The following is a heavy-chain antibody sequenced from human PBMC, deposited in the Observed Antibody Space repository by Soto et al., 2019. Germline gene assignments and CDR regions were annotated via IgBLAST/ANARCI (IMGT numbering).Heavy chain of an antibody. CDR3: TAVLGIGQDAFDM. Sequence: EVQLVESGGGLVQPGRSLRLSCAASGFTFDDYDMHWVRQPPGKGLEWVAGISWNSGSIGYADSVKGRFTISRDNAKNSLYLQMNSLRAEDTALYYCTAVLGIGQDAFDMWGQGTMVTVS. CDR1: GFTFDDYD. CDR2: ISWNSGSI. V-gene: IGHV3-9*01. J-gene: IGHJ3*02. D-gene: IGHD3-16*01.